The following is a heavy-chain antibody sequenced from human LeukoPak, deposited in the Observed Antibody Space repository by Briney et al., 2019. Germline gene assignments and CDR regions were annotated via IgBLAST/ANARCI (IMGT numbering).Heavy chain of an antibody. D-gene: IGHD6-19*01. Sequence: GGSLRLSCAASGFTSSSYSMNWVRQAPGKGLEWVSSISSSSSYIYYADSVKGRFTISRDNAKNSLYLQMNSLRAEDTAVYYCARDFEAVAGPVDYWGQGTLVTVSS. J-gene: IGHJ4*02. V-gene: IGHV3-21*01. CDR3: ARDFEAVAGPVDY. CDR2: ISSSSSYI. CDR1: GFTSSSYS.